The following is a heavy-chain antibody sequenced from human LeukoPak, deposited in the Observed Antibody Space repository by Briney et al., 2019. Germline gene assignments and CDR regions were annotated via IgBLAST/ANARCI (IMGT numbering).Heavy chain of an antibody. V-gene: IGHV1-2*06. CDR3: ARERIDSGSYYSQDY. Sequence: ASVKVSCKASGYTFTGYYMHWVRQAPGQGLEWMGRINPNSGGTNYAQKFQGRVTMTRDTSISTAYMELSRLRSDDTAVYYCARERIDSGSYYSQDYWGQGTLVTVSS. J-gene: IGHJ4*02. CDR2: INPNSGGT. D-gene: IGHD1-26*01. CDR1: GYTFTGYY.